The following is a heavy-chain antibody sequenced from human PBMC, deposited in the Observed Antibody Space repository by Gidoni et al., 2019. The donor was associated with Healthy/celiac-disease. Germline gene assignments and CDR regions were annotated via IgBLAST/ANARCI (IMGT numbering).Heavy chain of an antibody. CDR1: GFTFRSYG. J-gene: IGHJ4*02. CDR2: IWYDGSNK. CDR3: AGSYGDSIFDY. V-gene: IGHV3-33*01. Sequence: QVQLVESGGGVVQPGRSLRLSCTASGFTFRSYGMHWVRQAPGKGLEWVAVIWYDGSNKYYADSVKGRFTISRDNSKNTLYLQMNSRRAEDTAVYYCAGSYGDSIFDYWGQGTLVTVSS. D-gene: IGHD4-17*01.